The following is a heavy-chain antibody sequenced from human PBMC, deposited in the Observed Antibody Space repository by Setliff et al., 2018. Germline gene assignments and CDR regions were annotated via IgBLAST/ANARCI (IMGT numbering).Heavy chain of an antibody. CDR3: FGAGTCSY. CDR1: GLSYSNYW. D-gene: IGHD3-10*01. V-gene: IGHV3-7*01. J-gene: IGHJ4*02. CDR2: INPHGSEK. Sequence: HPGGSLRLSCTASGLSYSNYWVSWVRQAPGKGLEWLASINPHGSEKHYADSVKGRFTISRDNAKNSLSLQMNNLRIEDTAVYYCFGAGTCSYWGQGTLVTVSS.